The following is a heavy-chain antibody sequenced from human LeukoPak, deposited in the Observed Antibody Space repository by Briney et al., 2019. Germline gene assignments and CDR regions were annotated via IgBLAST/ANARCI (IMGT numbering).Heavy chain of an antibody. CDR1: GGSISSYY. V-gene: IGHV4-59*01. J-gene: IGHJ2*01. CDR2: IYYSGST. Sequence: SETLSLTGIVSGGSISSYYWSWIRQPPGKGLEWVGYIYYSGSTNYNPSLKSRVTISVDTSKNQFSLKLSSVTAADTAVYYCAREPGIAAAGTYWYFDLWGRGTLVTVSS. D-gene: IGHD6-13*01. CDR3: AREPGIAAAGTYWYFDL.